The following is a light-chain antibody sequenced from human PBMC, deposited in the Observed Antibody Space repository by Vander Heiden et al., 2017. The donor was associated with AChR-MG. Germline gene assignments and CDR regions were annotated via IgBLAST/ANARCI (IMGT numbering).Light chain of an antibody. CDR3: GTWDSSLSALV. Sequence: QSVLTQPPSVSAAPGQKVTISCSGSSSNIGNNYVSWYQQLPGTAPKLLMYDNNKRPSGIPDRFSGSKSGTSATLAITGLQTGDEAEYYGGTWDSSLSALVGGGGTKLTVL. J-gene: IGLJ2*01. CDR1: SSNIGNNY. V-gene: IGLV1-51*01. CDR2: DNN.